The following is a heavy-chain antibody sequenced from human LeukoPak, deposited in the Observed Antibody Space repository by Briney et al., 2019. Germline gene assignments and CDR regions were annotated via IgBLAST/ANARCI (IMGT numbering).Heavy chain of an antibody. D-gene: IGHD5-18*01. CDR2: IRSKANSHAT. J-gene: IGHJ4*02. V-gene: IGHV3-73*01. CDR3: SRPGYNYGDDY. CDR1: GFTVSGSG. Sequence: GGSLRLSCAASGFTVSGSGIHWVRQAAGKGLEWVGRIRSKANSHATEYAESVKGRFSISRDDSKNTAFLQTNSLKTEDTAVYYCSRPGYNYGDDYWGQGTQVTVSS.